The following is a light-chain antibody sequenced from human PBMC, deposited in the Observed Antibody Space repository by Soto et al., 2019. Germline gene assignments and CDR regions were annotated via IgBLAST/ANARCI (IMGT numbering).Light chain of an antibody. CDR2: GAS. V-gene: IGKV3-20*01. CDR1: QSVSSSY. Sequence: EIVLTQSPGTLFLSPGERATLSCRASQSVSSSYLAWYQQKPGQAPRLLIYGASSRATGIPDRFTGSGSGTEFTLTISRLEPEDFAVYYCQQYGSSTWTFGQGTKVKIK. J-gene: IGKJ1*01. CDR3: QQYGSSTWT.